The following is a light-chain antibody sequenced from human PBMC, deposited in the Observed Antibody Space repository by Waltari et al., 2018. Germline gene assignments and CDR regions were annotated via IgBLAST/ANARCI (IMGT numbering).Light chain of an antibody. CDR3: QQYSSEST. CDR1: QSIGSW. Sequence: DIQMTQSTSTLSASVGDRVTITCRASQSIGSWLAWYQQKPGKAPKLLIYKASSLETGVPSRFSGSGSGTEFTLTISSLQPDDFATYYCQQYSSESTFGQGTKVEIK. V-gene: IGKV1-5*03. CDR2: KAS. J-gene: IGKJ1*01.